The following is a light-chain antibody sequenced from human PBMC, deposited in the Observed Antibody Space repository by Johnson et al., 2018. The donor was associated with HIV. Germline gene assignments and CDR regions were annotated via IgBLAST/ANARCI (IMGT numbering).Light chain of an antibody. J-gene: IGLJ1*01. Sequence: QSVLTQPPSVSAAPGQKVTISCSGSSSNIGNNYVSWYQQFPGTAPKLLIYDNNKRPSGIPDRFSGSKSGTSATLGITGLQTGDEADYYCGTWDTSLSAHYVFGSGTKVIVL. V-gene: IGLV1-51*01. CDR3: GTWDTSLSAHYV. CDR1: SSNIGNNY. CDR2: DNN.